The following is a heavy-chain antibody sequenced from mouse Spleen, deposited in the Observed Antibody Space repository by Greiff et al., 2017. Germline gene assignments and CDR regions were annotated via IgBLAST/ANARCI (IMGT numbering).Heavy chain of an antibody. Sequence: EVKLQQSGPELVKPGASVKISCKASGYTFTDYYMNWVKQSHGKSLEWIGDINPNNGGTSYNQKFKGKATLTVDKSSSTAYMELRSLTSEDSAVYYCAAYYRYDFAYWGQGTLVTVSA. CDR1: GYTFTDYY. CDR2: INPNNGGT. CDR3: AAYYRYDFAY. D-gene: IGHD2-14*01. V-gene: IGHV1-26*01. J-gene: IGHJ3*01.